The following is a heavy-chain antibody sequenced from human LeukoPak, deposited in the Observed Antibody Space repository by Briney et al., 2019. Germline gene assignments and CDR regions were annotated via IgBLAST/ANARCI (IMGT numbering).Heavy chain of an antibody. V-gene: IGHV3-7*03. J-gene: IGHJ4*02. Sequence: GGSLRLSCTASGLTLSNYWMIWVRKAPGKGLQWVAKIKQDGSEKYYVDSVKGRFTISRDNAENSLYLQMNSLRVEDTAVYYCAARSSGNPYFWGQGTLVTVSS. D-gene: IGHD1-26*01. CDR3: AARSSGNPYF. CDR1: GLTLSNYW. CDR2: IKQDGSEK.